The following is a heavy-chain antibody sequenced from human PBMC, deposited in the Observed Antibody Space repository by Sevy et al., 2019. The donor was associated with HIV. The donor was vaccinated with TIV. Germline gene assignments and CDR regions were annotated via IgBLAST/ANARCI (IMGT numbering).Heavy chain of an antibody. CDR3: TADSREWWLRGKWFDP. D-gene: IGHD5-12*01. J-gene: IGHJ5*02. Sequence: GGSLRLSCAASGFTFSNAWMSWVRQAPGKGLEWVGRIKSKTDGGTTDYAAPVKGRFKISRDDSKNTLYVQMNSLKTEETAVYYCTADSREWWLRGKWFDPWGQGTLVTVSS. CDR2: IKSKTDGGTT. V-gene: IGHV3-15*01. CDR1: GFTFSNAW.